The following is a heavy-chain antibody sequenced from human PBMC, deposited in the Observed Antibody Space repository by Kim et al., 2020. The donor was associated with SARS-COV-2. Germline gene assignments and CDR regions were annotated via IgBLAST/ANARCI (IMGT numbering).Heavy chain of an antibody. CDR3: AKRYALGP. Sequence: GSTYYADSMQGRFTISRDNSKNTLYLQLNSLRAEDTAVYYCAKRYALGPWGQGTLVTVSS. J-gene: IGHJ5*02. V-gene: IGHV3-23*01. CDR2: GST. D-gene: IGHD2-2*01.